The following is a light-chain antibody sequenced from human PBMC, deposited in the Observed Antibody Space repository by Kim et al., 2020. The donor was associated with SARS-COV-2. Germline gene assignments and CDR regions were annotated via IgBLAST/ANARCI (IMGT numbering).Light chain of an antibody. CDR1: PSLLHSNGYNY. V-gene: IGKV2-28*01. CDR3: MQAIQIPRT. Sequence: EPASIYCRSSPSLLHSNGYNYLDWYLEKPGQSPQLLIYLGSTRASGVPDRLSGSGSGTDFTLKISRVEAEDVGVYYCMQAIQIPRTFGQGTKLEI. J-gene: IGKJ2*01. CDR2: LGS.